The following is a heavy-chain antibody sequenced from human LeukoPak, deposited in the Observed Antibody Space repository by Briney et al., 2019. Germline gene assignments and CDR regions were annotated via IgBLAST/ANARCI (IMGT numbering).Heavy chain of an antibody. V-gene: IGHV4-39*07. J-gene: IGHJ6*03. CDR1: GVSISSSSYY. D-gene: IGHD2-21*01. Sequence: SETLSLTCTVSGVSISSSSYYWGWIRQPPGKGLEWIGNIYYSGSTYYNPSLKSRVTISVDTSKNQFSLKLSSVTAADTAVYYCARDYTVVNYYYMDVWGKGTTVTVSS. CDR2: IYYSGST. CDR3: ARDYTVVNYYYMDV.